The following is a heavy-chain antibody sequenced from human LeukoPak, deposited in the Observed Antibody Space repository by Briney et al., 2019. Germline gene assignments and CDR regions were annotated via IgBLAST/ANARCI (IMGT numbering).Heavy chain of an antibody. Sequence: PSETLSLTCTVSGGSISSYYWSWIRQPPGKGLEWIGYIYYSGSTNYNPSLKSRVTISVDTSKNQFSLKLSFVTAADTAVYYCARGREVWFGELLSYYFDYWGQGTLVTVSS. CDR2: IYYSGST. D-gene: IGHD3-10*01. V-gene: IGHV4-59*01. CDR3: ARGREVWFGELLSYYFDY. J-gene: IGHJ4*02. CDR1: GGSISSYY.